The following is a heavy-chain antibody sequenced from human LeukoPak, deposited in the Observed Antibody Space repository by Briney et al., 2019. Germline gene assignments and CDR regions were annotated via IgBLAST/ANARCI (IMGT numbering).Heavy chain of an antibody. V-gene: IGHV3-23*01. J-gene: IGHJ4*02. Sequence: QPGGSLRLSCAASGFTFSSYAMSWVRQAPGKGLEWVSAISGSGGSTYYADSVKGRFTISRDNSKNTLYLQMNSLRAEDTAVYYCAKLSPQQWLVLGDYFDYWGQGTLVTVSS. D-gene: IGHD6-19*01. CDR1: GFTFSSYA. CDR3: AKLSPQQWLVLGDYFDY. CDR2: ISGSGGST.